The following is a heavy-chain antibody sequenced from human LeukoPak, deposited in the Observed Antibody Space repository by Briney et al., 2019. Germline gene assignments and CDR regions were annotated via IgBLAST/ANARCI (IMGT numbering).Heavy chain of an antibody. CDR3: TRAAASGDYGY. V-gene: IGHV3-49*03. Sequence: TGGSLRLSCTASGFTFGDYAMSWFRQAPGKGLEWVGFIRSKAYGGTTEYAASVKGRFTISRDDSKSIAYLQMNSLKTEDTAVYCCTRAAASGDYGYWGQGTLVTVSS. CDR2: IRSKAYGGTT. D-gene: IGHD4-17*01. CDR1: GFTFGDYA. J-gene: IGHJ4*02.